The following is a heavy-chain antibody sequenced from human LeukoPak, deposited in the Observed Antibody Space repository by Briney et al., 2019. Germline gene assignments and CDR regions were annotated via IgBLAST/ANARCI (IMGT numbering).Heavy chain of an antibody. CDR3: ARGRVDY. CDR1: GFTFSSYE. CDR2: ISRSGSTI. J-gene: IGHJ4*02. Sequence: PGGSLRLSXAASGFTFSSYEMNWVRQAPGKGLEWVSYISRSGSTIYYADSVKGRFTISRDNAKNSLYLQMNSLRAEDTAVYYCARGRVDYWGQGTLVTVSS. V-gene: IGHV3-48*03.